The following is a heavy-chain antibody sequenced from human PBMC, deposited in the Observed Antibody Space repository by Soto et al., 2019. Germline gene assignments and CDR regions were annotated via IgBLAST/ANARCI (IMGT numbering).Heavy chain of an antibody. CDR2: INAGNGNT. CDR1: VYRLSSYA. D-gene: IGHD3-22*01. CDR3: ARELYYYDSSFDP. J-gene: IGHJ5*02. V-gene: IGHV1-3*01. Sequence: SSVKGDWKTAVYRLSSYAVRWGSQAPGQRLEWMGWINAGNGNTKYSQKFQGRVTITRDTSASTAYMELSSLRSEDTAVYYCARELYYYDSSFDPWGQGTLVTVSS.